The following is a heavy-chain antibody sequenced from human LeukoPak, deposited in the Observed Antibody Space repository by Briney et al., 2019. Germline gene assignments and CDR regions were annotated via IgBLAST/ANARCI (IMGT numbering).Heavy chain of an antibody. CDR3: ARPDDSSGYYSVFDY. J-gene: IGHJ4*02. CDR1: GFTFSSYA. V-gene: IGHV3-30*01. CDR2: ISYDGSNK. D-gene: IGHD3-22*01. Sequence: GGSLRLSCAASGFTFSSYAMHWVRQAPGKGLEWVAVISYDGSNKYYADSVKGRFTISRDNSKNTLYLQMNSLGAEDTAVYYCARPDDSSGYYSVFDYWGQGTLVTVSS.